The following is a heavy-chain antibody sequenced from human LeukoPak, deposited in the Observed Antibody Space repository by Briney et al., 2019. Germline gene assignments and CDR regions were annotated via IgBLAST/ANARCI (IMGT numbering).Heavy chain of an antibody. CDR1: GFTFDDYG. V-gene: IGHV3-20*04. D-gene: IGHD3-22*01. J-gene: IGHJ4*02. CDR2: INWNGGST. CDR3: ARATHYYGSSGYDY. Sequence: RAGGSLRLSCAASGFTFDDYGMSWVRQAPGKGLEWVSGINWNGGSTGYADSVKGRFTISRDNAKNSLYLQMNSLRAEDTALYYCARATHYYGSSGYDYWGQGTLVTVSS.